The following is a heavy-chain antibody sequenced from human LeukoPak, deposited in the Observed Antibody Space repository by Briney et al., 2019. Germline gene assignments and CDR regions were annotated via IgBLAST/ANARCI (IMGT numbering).Heavy chain of an antibody. D-gene: IGHD3-22*01. V-gene: IGHV3-23*01. Sequence: GGSLRLSCAASGFTFSNAWMSWVRQAPGKGLEWVSAISGSGGSTYYADSVKGRFTISRDNSKNTLYLQMNSLRAEDTAVYYCAKRGDLDSSGYYYDYWGQGTLVTVSS. CDR2: ISGSGGST. J-gene: IGHJ4*02. CDR3: AKRGDLDSSGYYYDY. CDR1: GFTFSNAW.